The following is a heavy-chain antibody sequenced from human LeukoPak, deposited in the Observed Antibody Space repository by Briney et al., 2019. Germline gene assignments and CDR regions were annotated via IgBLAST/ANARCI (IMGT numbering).Heavy chain of an antibody. Sequence: SETLSLTCTVSGGSISSYYWSWIRQPPRKGLKWIGYIYYSGSTNYNPSLKSRVTISVDTSKNQFSLKLSSVTAADTAIYYCARRATSGNYQMLHFDSWGQGILVTVSS. J-gene: IGHJ4*02. D-gene: IGHD1-7*01. V-gene: IGHV4-59*08. CDR3: ARRATSGNYQMLHFDS. CDR2: IYYSGST. CDR1: GGSISSYY.